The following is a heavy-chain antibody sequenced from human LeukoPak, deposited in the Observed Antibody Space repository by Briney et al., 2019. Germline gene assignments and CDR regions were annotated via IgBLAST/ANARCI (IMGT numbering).Heavy chain of an antibody. V-gene: IGHV3-48*03. CDR3: ARDLNGDCYFDY. CDR1: GFTFSSYA. CDR2: ISSSGSTI. Sequence: GGSLRLSCAASGFTFSSYAMNRVPQAPGKGLEWVSYISSSGSTIYYADSVKGRFTISRDNAKNSLYLQMNSLRAEDTAVYYCARDLNGDCYFDYWGQGTLVTVSS. D-gene: IGHD4-17*01. J-gene: IGHJ4*02.